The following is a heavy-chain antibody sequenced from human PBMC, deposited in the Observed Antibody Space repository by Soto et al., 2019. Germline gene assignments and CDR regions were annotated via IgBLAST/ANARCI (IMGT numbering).Heavy chain of an antibody. CDR1: GYTFTSYG. CDR3: ARDRRHIVVVPAAPQDHYYYYYGMDV. CDR2: ISAYNGNT. Sequence: VASVKVSCKASGYTFTSYGISWVRQAPGQGLEWMGWISAYNGNTNYAQKLQGRVTMTTDTSTSTAYMELRSLRSDDTAVYYCARDRRHIVVVPAAPQDHYYYYYGMDVWGQGTTVTVSS. D-gene: IGHD2-2*01. J-gene: IGHJ6*02. V-gene: IGHV1-18*04.